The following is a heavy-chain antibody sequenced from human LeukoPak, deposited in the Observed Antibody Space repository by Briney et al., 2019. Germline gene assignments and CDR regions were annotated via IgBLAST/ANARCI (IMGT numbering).Heavy chain of an antibody. Sequence: PSETLSLTCTVSGSITSYYWTRIRQPPGQGLEWIGYVYHSGDTNYTPSLKSRVTMFVDTSGNQFSLKLTSVTAADTAVYYCARALSNWFAPWGQGTLVTVSS. D-gene: IGHD2/OR15-2a*01. CDR1: GSITSYY. CDR2: VYHSGDT. V-gene: IGHV4-59*01. J-gene: IGHJ5*02. CDR3: ARALSNWFAP.